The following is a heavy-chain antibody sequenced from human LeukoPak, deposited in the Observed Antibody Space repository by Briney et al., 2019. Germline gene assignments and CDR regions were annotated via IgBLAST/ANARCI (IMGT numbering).Heavy chain of an antibody. Sequence: SETLSLTCAVYGGSFSGYYWSWIRQPPGKGLEWIGEINHSGSTNYNPSLKSRVTISVDTSKNQFSLKLSSVTAADTAVYYCARSAHCTNGVCYVGDYYYYGMDVWGQGTTVTVSS. CDR1: GGSFSGYY. CDR2: INHSGST. D-gene: IGHD2-8*01. CDR3: ARSAHCTNGVCYVGDYYYYGMDV. J-gene: IGHJ6*02. V-gene: IGHV4-34*01.